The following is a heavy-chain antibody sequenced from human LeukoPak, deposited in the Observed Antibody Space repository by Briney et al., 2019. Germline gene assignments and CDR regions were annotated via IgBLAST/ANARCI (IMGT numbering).Heavy chain of an antibody. V-gene: IGHV3-30*07. CDR2: ISYDGSNK. Sequence: GGSLRLSCAASGFTFSSYAMHWVRQAPGKGLEWVAVISYDGSNKYYADSVKGRFTISRDNSKNTLYLQMNSLRAEDTAVYYCARDPYCSSTSCYNLSWFDPWGQGTLVTVS. J-gene: IGHJ5*02. CDR1: GFTFSSYA. CDR3: ARDPYCSSTSCYNLSWFDP. D-gene: IGHD2-2*02.